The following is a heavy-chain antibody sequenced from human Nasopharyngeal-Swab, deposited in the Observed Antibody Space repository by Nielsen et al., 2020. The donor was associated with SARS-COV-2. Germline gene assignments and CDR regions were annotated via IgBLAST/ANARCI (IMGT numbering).Heavy chain of an antibody. J-gene: IGHJ6*02. Sequence: WIRQPPGKGLEWIGSVQYSGSPYYDPALKSRLRISIDTAKNHFSLKVDPVTAADTAVYYCARARGFLENNRYYYGMDVWGQGTTVTVSS. CDR3: ARARGFLENNRYYYGMDV. V-gene: IGHV4-39*02. CDR2: VQYSGSP.